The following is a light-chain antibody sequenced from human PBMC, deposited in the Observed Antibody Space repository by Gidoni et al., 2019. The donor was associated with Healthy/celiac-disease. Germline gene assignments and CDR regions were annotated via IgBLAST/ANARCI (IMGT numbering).Light chain of an antibody. Sequence: QLVLTHSPSASASLGASVTLTCTLSSGHSSYAIARHQQQPEKGPRYLMKLNSDGSHSKGDGIPDRFSGASSGAERYLTISSLQSEDEDDYYCQTWGTGNRVFGGGTKLTVL. CDR3: QTWGTGNRV. V-gene: IGLV4-69*01. J-gene: IGLJ3*02. CDR2: LNSDGSH. CDR1: SGHSSYA.